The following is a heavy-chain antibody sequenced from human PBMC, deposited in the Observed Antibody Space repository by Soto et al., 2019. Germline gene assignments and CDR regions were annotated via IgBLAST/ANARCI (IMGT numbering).Heavy chain of an antibody. CDR1: GGSISSSNW. V-gene: IGHV4-4*02. CDR3: ARRWGEGRVDY. Sequence: QVQLQESGPGLVKPSGTLSLTCAVSGGSISSSNWWSWVRQPPGKGLQWIGEIYHSGSTNYIPSPQTRFTXSXYKSRNQFSLKLSSVTAADTAVYYCARRWGEGRVDYWGQGPLVTVSS. J-gene: IGHJ4*02. CDR2: IYHSGST. D-gene: IGHD3-10*01.